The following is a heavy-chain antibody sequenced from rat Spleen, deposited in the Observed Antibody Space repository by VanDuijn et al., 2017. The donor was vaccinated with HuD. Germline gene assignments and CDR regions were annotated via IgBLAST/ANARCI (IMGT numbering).Heavy chain of an antibody. CDR1: GFSLTSYH. CDR3: ARSINYGGYGYVMDV. J-gene: IGHJ4*01. CDR2: MWTGGNA. D-gene: IGHD1-11*01. Sequence: QVQLKESGPGLVQPSQTLSLTCTVSGFSLTSYHVSWVRQFPGKGLEWMGIMWTGGNAAYSSLFKSRLNISRDTSKSQVFLKMNSLQTEDTATYYCARSINYGGYGYVMDVWGQGASVTVS. V-gene: IGHV2-43*01.